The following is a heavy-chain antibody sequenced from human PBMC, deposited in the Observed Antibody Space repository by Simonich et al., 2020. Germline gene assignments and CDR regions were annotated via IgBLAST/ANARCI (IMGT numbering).Heavy chain of an antibody. CDR3: ARGGRYCSSTSCYYYYYYMDV. CDR2: IYYIERT. Sequence: QVQLQESGPGLVKPSETLSLTCTVSGGSISSYYWSWIRQPPGKGLEWIGYIYYIERTNYNPSLKSRVTISVDTSKNQFSLKLCSVTAADTAVYYCARGGRYCSSTSCYYYYYYMDVWGKGTTVTVSS. V-gene: IGHV4-59*12. CDR1: GGSISSYY. J-gene: IGHJ6*03. D-gene: IGHD2-2*01.